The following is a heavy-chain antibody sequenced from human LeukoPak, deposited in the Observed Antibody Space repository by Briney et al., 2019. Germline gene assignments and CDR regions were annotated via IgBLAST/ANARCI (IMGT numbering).Heavy chain of an antibody. CDR2: INHSGST. V-gene: IGHV4-39*01. J-gene: IGHJ4*02. CDR1: GGSISSSSYY. Sequence: SETLSLTCTVSGGSISSSSYYWGWIRQPPGKGLEWIGEINHSGSTNYNPSLKSRVTISVDTSKNQFSLKLSSMTAADTAVYYCARQTTWLTDYWGQGTLVTVSS. D-gene: IGHD5-12*01. CDR3: ARQTTWLTDY.